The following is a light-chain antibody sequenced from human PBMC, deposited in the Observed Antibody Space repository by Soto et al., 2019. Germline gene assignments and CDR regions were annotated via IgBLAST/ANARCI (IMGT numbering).Light chain of an antibody. CDR2: GAS. V-gene: IGKV3-20*01. J-gene: IGKJ1*01. CDR1: QSVSGSY. CDR3: QQYGSSPRT. Sequence: EIVLTQAPGTLSLSPGERATLSCSASQSVSGSYLAWYQQKPGQAPRLLIYGASIRATGITDRFSGSGSGTDFTLTISRLEPEGFAVYYCQQYGSSPRTFGNGTKVAIK.